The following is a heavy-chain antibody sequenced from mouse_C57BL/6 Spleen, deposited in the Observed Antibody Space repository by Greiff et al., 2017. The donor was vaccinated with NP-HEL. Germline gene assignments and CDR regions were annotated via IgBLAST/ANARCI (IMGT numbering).Heavy chain of an antibody. Sequence: VKLMESGAELARPGASVKMSCKASGYTFTSYTMHWVKQRPGQGLEWIGYINPSSGYTKYNQKFKDKATLTAGKSSSTAYMQLSSLTSEDSAVYYCARSGGAMDYWGQGTSVTVSS. J-gene: IGHJ4*01. V-gene: IGHV1-4*01. CDR1: GYTFTSYT. CDR2: INPSSGYT. CDR3: ARSGGAMDY.